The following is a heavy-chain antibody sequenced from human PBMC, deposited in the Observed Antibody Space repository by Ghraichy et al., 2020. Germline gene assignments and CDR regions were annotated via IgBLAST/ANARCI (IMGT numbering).Heavy chain of an antibody. Sequence: LSCSGHGGFTSYYWNWIRQPPGKGLEWIGEISHTGSINYNSSLKSQVTISLDRSQNQFSLKMDSVTAADTAIYYCARIAWLEDDYSNQWGQGTRVTVSS. CDR2: ISHTGSI. CDR3: ARIAWLEDDYSNQ. CDR1: GGFTSYY. V-gene: IGHV4-34*01. D-gene: IGHD4-11*01. J-gene: IGHJ4*02.